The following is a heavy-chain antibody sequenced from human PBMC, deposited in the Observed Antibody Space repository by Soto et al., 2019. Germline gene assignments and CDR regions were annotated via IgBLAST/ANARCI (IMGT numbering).Heavy chain of an antibody. CDR2: ISAYNGNT. J-gene: IGHJ4*02. V-gene: IGHV1-18*01. CDR1: GYTFASYA. Sequence: QVQLVQSGAEVKKPGASVKVSCKASGYTFASYAISWMRQAPGQGLEWMGWISAYNGNTNYAQKLQGRVTMTTDTTTSTADMELRSLRTDDTAVYYCARDPPPPDYWGQGTLVTVSS. CDR3: ARDPPPPDY.